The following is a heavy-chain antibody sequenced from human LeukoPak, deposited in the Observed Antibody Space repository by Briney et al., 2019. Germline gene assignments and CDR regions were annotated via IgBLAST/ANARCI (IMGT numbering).Heavy chain of an antibody. D-gene: IGHD2-21*02. Sequence: SETLSLTCTVSRGSISGYYWSWIRQPPGKRLEWIAYIHYSGSTTYNPPLKSRVTISLDTSKNQFSLKLNSVTAADTAVYYCARYGYCGGDRCFYDYWGQGTLVTVSS. J-gene: IGHJ4*02. CDR2: IHYSGST. V-gene: IGHV4-59*01. CDR1: RGSISGYY. CDR3: ARYGYCGGDRCFYDY.